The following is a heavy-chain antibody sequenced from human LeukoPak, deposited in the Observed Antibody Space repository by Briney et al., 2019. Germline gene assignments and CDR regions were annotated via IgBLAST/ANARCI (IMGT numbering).Heavy chain of an antibody. CDR3: ARDRWLGLFDY. D-gene: IGHD6-19*01. CDR2: IYYSGNT. CDR1: GVSISSSNSY. Sequence: SETLSLTCTVSGVSISSSNSYWGWIRQPPGKGLEWIGSIYYSGNTYYNASLKSQVSISIDTSKNQFSLRLTSVTAADTAVYYCARDRWLGLFDYWGQGTLVTVSS. J-gene: IGHJ4*02. V-gene: IGHV4-39*07.